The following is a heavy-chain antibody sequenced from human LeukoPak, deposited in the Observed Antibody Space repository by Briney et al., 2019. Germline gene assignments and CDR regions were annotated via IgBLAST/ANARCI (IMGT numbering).Heavy chain of an antibody. CDR3: ARYPKVRYCSGGSCYRYFDY. Sequence: LGESLQISCQGSGYSFTSYWISWVRQVPGKGLEWMGRIDPSDSYTNYSPSFQGHVTISADKSISTAYLQWSSLKASDTAMYYCARYPKVRYCSGGSCYRYFDYWGQGTLVTVSS. CDR1: GYSFTSYW. V-gene: IGHV5-10-1*01. J-gene: IGHJ4*02. CDR2: IDPSDSYT. D-gene: IGHD2-15*01.